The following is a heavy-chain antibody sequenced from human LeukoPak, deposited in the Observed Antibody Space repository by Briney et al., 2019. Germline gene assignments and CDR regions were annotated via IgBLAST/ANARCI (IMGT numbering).Heavy chain of an antibody. D-gene: IGHD3-16*01. J-gene: IGHJ4*02. CDR2: ISGSGGST. CDR1: GFTFSGYA. Sequence: PGGSLRLSCAASGFTFSGYAMSWVRQAPGKGLEWVSAISGSGGSTYYADSVKGRFTISRDNSRDTLYLQMNSLRAEDTAVYYCAKGYYDYVWGSHYFDYWGQGTLVTVSS. V-gene: IGHV3-23*01. CDR3: AKGYYDYVWGSHYFDY.